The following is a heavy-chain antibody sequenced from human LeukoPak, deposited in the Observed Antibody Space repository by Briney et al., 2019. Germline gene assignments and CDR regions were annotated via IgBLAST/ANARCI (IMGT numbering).Heavy chain of an antibody. Sequence: GGSLRLSCAASGFTFSSYWMIWVRHAPGQGLERVANIKQDGSEKYYVDSVKGLFTISRDNVKNSLYLQMNSLRAEDTAVYYCARDTTPVDVWGKGTTVTVSS. J-gene: IGHJ6*04. V-gene: IGHV3-7*01. CDR2: IKQDGSEK. CDR1: GFTFSSYW. CDR3: ARDTTPVDV. D-gene: IGHD1-26*01.